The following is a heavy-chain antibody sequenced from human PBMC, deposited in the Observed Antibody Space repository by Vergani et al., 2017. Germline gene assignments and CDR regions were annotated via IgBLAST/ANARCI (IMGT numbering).Heavy chain of an antibody. V-gene: IGHV4-34*01. CDR1: GGSFSGYY. D-gene: IGHD3-16*02. Sequence: QVQLQQWGAGLLKPSETLSLTCAVYGGSFSGYYWSWIRQPPGKGLEWIGEINHSGSTNYNPSLKSRVTISVDTSENQLPLKLSSVTAADTSVYYCARLGKDYVWGSYRTLDYGGQGTLVTVSS. J-gene: IGHJ4*02. CDR2: INHSGST. CDR3: ARLGKDYVWGSYRTLDY.